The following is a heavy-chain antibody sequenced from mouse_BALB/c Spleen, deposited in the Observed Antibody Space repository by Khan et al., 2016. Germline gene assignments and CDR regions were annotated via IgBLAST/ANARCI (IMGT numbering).Heavy chain of an antibody. CDR3: ARGPYYRYDVFDY. D-gene: IGHD2-14*01. J-gene: IGHJ2*01. Sequence: QVQLQQSGPELVRPGVSVKISCKGSGYTFTDYAMHWAKQSHAKSLEWIGVISTYSGNTNYNQKFKGKATMTVAKSSSTAYMELARLTSEDSAIYYCARGPYYRYDVFDYWGQGTTLTVSS. CDR1: GYTFTDYA. CDR2: ISTYSGNT. V-gene: IGHV1S137*01.